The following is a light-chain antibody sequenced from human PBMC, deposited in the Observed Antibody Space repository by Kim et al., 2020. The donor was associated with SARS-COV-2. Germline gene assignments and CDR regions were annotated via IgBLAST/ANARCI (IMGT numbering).Light chain of an antibody. CDR1: QSISNT. CDR3: QHYGSASLN. J-gene: IGKJ2*01. Sequence: SWSPGERATLACRASQSISNTLAWYQHKPGQSPRVFIYGVSSRGAGVPDRFTGSGSGTDFSLTISRLEPEDSAIYYCQHYGSASLNFGQGTKLEI. CDR2: GVS. V-gene: IGKV3-20*01.